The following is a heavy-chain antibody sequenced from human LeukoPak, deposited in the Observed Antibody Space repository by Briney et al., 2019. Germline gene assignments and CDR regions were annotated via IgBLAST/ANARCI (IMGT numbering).Heavy chain of an antibody. CDR3: ARDSGGGKGGNWFDP. V-gene: IGHV1-69*05. CDR2: IIPIFGTA. D-gene: IGHD4-23*01. J-gene: IGHJ5*02. CDR1: GYTFTRYG. Sequence: GASVKVSCKASGYTFTRYGISWVRQAPGQGLEWMGGIIPIFGTANYAQKFQGRVTITTDESTSTAYMELSSLRSEDTAVYYCARDSGGGKGGNWFDPWGQGTLVTVSS.